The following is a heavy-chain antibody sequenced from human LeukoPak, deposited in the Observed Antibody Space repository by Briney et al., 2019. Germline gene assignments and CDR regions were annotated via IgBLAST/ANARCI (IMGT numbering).Heavy chain of an antibody. CDR2: ISGSGGST. CDR3: AKDLGYCSGGNCLALDY. V-gene: IGHV3-23*01. Sequence: GGSLRLSCAASGFTFSSYAMSWVREAPGKGLEWVSAISGSGGSTYYADSVKGRFTISRDNSKNTLYLQMNSLRAEDTAVYYCAKDLGYCSGGNCLALDYWGQGTLVTVSS. J-gene: IGHJ4*02. D-gene: IGHD2-15*01. CDR1: GFTFSSYA.